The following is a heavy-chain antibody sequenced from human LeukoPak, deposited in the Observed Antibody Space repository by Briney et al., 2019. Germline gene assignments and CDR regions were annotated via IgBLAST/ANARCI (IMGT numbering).Heavy chain of an antibody. Sequence: GRSLRLSCAASGFTFSSYGMHWVRQAPGKGLEWVAVIWYDGSNKYYADSVKGRFTISRDNSKNTLYLQMSSLRVEDTATYFCAKVQFNWGPIDYWGQGTPVIVSS. CDR1: GFTFSSYG. CDR2: IWYDGSNK. CDR3: AKVQFNWGPIDY. D-gene: IGHD7-27*01. V-gene: IGHV3-33*06. J-gene: IGHJ4*02.